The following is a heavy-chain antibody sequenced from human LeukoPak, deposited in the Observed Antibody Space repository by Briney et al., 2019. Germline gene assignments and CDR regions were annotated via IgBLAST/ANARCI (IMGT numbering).Heavy chain of an antibody. CDR3: AKDEEVTGTNLGLILDAFDI. CDR2: ISSSSSYI. J-gene: IGHJ3*02. CDR1: GFTFSNAW. D-gene: IGHD1-20*01. V-gene: IGHV3-21*04. Sequence: GGSLRLSCAASGFTFSNAWMSWVRQAPGKGLEWVSSISSSSSYIYYADSVKGRFTISRDNAKNSLYLQMNSLRAEDTAVYFCAKDEEVTGTNLGLILDAFDIWGQGTMVTVSS.